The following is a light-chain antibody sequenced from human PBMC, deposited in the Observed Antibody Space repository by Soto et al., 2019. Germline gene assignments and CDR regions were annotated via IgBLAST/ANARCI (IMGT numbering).Light chain of an antibody. V-gene: IGKV1-39*01. CDR1: RTINTY. J-gene: IGKJ4*01. CDR3: QQAYSDIS. Sequence: DVRMTQSPSSLSASVGDTITITCRASRTINTYLNWFQQKPGEPPRLLIYGASTLHDGVPSRFSGSGSGADFTLTISGLPAEDFASYHCQQAYSDISFGGGTKVDI. CDR2: GAS.